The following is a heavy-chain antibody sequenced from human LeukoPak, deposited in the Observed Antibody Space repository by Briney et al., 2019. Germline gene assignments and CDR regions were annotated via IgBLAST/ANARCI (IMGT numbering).Heavy chain of an antibody. CDR1: GFTFSDYC. CDR2: IWSDGTNK. D-gene: IGHD4-11*01. Sequence: GGSLRLSCEASGFTFSDYCMHWVRQAPGKGLEWVAVIWSDGTNKYYADSVKGRFTIYRDDSQNRVFLQMNSLRAEDTALYYCAKDAQRGFDYSNSLEYWGQGALVSVSS. V-gene: IGHV3-33*06. CDR3: AKDAQRGFDYSNSLEY. J-gene: IGHJ4*02.